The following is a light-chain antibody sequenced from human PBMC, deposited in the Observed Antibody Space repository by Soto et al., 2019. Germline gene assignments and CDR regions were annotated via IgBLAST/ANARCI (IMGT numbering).Light chain of an antibody. CDR2: LNSDGSH. J-gene: IGLJ3*02. V-gene: IGLV4-69*01. CDR3: HNWGTRIYLV. CDR1: SGHSSYA. Sequence: QPVLTQSPSASASLGASVKLTCTLSSGHSSYAIAWHQQQPEKGPRYLMKLNSDGSHSKGDGLPDRFSSSSSAAERYLTISRLHSEEAADYYCHNWGTRIYLVFGGGTKLTVL.